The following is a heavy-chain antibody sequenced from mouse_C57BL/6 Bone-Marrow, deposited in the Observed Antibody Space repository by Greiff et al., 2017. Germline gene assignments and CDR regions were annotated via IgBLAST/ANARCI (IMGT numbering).Heavy chain of an antibody. J-gene: IGHJ3*01. V-gene: IGHV1-64*01. CDR3: ANEGYYDY. CDR2: IHPNSGST. D-gene: IGHD2-3*01. CDR1: GFTFTSYW. Sequence: QVQLQQPGAELVKPGASVKLSCKASGFTFTSYWMHWVKQRTGQGLEWIGMIHPNSGSTKYNEKFKSKATLTVDKSYTTAYMQLSSLTSEDTAVYYCANEGYYDYWGQGTLVTVSA.